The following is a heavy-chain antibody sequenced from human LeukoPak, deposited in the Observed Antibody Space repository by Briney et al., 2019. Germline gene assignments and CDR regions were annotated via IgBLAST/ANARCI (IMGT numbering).Heavy chain of an antibody. CDR1: AFTVSGNH. Sequence: GGSLRLSCAASAFTVSGNHMNWVRQAPGKGLEWVSVIYSFGRTHYADSVKGRFTISRDNSKNTLYLQMSSLRADDTAVYYCLPNGPNYFMDVWGQGTTVTVTS. V-gene: IGHV3-66*02. CDR3: LPNGPNYFMDV. J-gene: IGHJ6*03. D-gene: IGHD1-1*01. CDR2: IYSFGRT.